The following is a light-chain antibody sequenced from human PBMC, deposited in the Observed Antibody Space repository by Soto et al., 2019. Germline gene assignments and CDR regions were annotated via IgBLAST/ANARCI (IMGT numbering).Light chain of an antibody. V-gene: IGKV3-15*01. CDR1: HTLNGN. CDR2: GVS. J-gene: IGKJ4*01. CDR3: QDPRDSPVS. Sequence: RASHTLNGNLAWYQQKPGQSPRLLIYGVSTRATGVPARFSGSRPGTEFTLTLRSLHSEYFALYNYQDPRDSPVSFAGGTKVDIK.